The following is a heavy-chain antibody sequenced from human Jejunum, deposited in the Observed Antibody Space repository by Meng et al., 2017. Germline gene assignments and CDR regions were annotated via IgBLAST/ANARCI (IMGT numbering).Heavy chain of an antibody. D-gene: IGHD6-13*01. J-gene: IGHJ4*02. CDR3: ASSIAAAVGYYFDY. CDR1: GGSFGSGGYY. CDR2: IYYSGST. Sequence: AQLREAGQGLVKPSQTLPLTCTVSGGSFGSGGYYWSWIRQHPGKGLEWIGYIYYSGSTYYNPSLKSRVSISVDTSKNQFSLKLSSVTAADTAVYYCASSIAAAVGYYFDYWGQGTLVTVSS. V-gene: IGHV4-31*03.